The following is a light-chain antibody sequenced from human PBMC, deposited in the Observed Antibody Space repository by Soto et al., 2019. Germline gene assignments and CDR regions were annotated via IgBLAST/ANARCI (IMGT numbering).Light chain of an antibody. CDR3: QQYNNWPYT. V-gene: IGKV3-15*01. CDR1: QSVTSN. CDR2: GAS. J-gene: IGKJ2*01. Sequence: EIVMTQSPATLSVSPGERATLSCRASQSVTSNFAWYQQKPGQAPRLLIYGASTRATGIPARFSGSGSGTEFTFTISSLQSEDFAVYYCQQYNNWPYTFGQGTKVDIK.